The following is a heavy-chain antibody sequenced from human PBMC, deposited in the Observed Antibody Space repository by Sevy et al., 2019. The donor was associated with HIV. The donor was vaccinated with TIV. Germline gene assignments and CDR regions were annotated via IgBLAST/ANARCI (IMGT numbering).Heavy chain of an antibody. Sequence: GGSLRISCAASGFAFSDYAMHWVRQVPEKGLEWVSGISWNSGAIGYADSVKGRFTISRDNAKNSLHLQMNSLRVEDTPLYSRGRAQGYCVINSCFGGSINAFDIWGQGTMVTASS. J-gene: IGHJ3*02. CDR2: ISWNSGAI. V-gene: IGHV3-9*01. CDR1: GFAFSDYA. CDR3: GRAQGYCVINSCFGGSINAFDI. D-gene: IGHD2-15*01.